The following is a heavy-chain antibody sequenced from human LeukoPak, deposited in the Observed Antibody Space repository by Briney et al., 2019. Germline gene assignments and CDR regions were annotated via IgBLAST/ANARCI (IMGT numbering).Heavy chain of an antibody. Sequence: GGSLRLSCAASGFTFSSYSMNWVRQAPGKGLEWVSAISGSGGSTYYADSVKGRFTISRDNSKNTLYLQMNSLRAEDTAVYYCASPPGYSKYQLLGYWYFDLWGRGTLVTVSS. D-gene: IGHD2-2*01. CDR1: GFTFSSYS. V-gene: IGHV3-23*01. CDR2: ISGSGGST. J-gene: IGHJ2*01. CDR3: ASPPGYSKYQLLGYWYFDL.